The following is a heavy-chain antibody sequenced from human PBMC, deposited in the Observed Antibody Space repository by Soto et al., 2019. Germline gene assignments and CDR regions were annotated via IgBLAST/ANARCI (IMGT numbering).Heavy chain of an antibody. CDR3: AHRVLRTVFGLVTTTAIYFDF. D-gene: IGHD3-3*01. CDR2: IYWDDDK. J-gene: IGHJ4*02. Sequence: QITLKGSGPTVVKPTETLTLTCTFSGFSLTTSGVGVGWVRQSPGKAPEWLALIYWDDDKRYSTSLKSRLTITKDTSKNQVVLTMANVDPADTATYYCAHRVLRTVFGLVTTTAIYFDFWGQGTPVVVSS. V-gene: IGHV2-5*02. CDR1: GFSLTTSGVG.